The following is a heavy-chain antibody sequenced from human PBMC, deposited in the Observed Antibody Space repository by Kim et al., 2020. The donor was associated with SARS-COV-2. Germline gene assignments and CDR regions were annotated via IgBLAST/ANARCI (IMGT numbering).Heavy chain of an antibody. V-gene: IGHV4-4*07. Sequence: SETLSLTCTVSGGSISNYYWNWIRQPAGKGLEWIGRIHASGGTSYNPSLKSRLTMSIDTSKNQFSLKLTSVTAADTAVYYCARGPFASEFDHWGQGTLVTVSS. CDR1: GGSISNYY. CDR2: IHASGGT. CDR3: ARGPFASEFDH. J-gene: IGHJ4*02.